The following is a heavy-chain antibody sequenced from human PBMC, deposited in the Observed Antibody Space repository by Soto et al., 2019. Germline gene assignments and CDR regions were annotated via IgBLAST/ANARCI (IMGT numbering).Heavy chain of an antibody. CDR1: GGSIRSSSYY. CDR3: ASYSLYYYDNSGYFDY. CDR2: IYYSGST. V-gene: IGHV4-39*01. Sequence: QLQLQESGPGLVKPSETLSLTCTVSGGSIRSSSYYWGWIRQPPGKGLEWIGSIYYSGSTYYNPSLKSRVNIAVDTSKNQFTLKLCSVTAADTAVYYCASYSLYYYDNSGYFDYWGQGPLVTVSS. D-gene: IGHD3-22*01. J-gene: IGHJ4*02.